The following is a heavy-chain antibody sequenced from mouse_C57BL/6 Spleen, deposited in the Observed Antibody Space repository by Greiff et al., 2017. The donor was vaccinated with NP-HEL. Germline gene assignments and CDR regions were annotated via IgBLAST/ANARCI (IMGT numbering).Heavy chain of an antibody. CDR1: GFSLTSYG. CDR3: AKRSDYDGVYAMDY. D-gene: IGHD2-4*01. J-gene: IGHJ4*01. Sequence: QVQLKQSGPGLVQPSQSLSITCTVSGFSLTSYGVHWVRQPPGKGLEWLGVIWSGGSTDYNAAFISRLSISKDNSKSQVFFKMNSLQADDTAIYYCAKRSDYDGVYAMDYWGQGTSVTVSS. V-gene: IGHV2-4*01. CDR2: IWSGGST.